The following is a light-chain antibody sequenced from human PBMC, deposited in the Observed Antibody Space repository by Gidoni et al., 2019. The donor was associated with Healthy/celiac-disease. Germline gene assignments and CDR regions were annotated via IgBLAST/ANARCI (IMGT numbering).Light chain of an antibody. V-gene: IGKV1-39*01. CDR2: AAS. J-gene: IGKJ5*01. Sequence: DIHNTQSPSSLSASVGDRVTITCRASQSISSYLNWYQQKPGKAPKLLIYAASSLQSGVPSRFSGSGSGTDFTLTISSLQPEDFATYYCQQSYSTLFTFGQGTRLEIK. CDR3: QQSYSTLFT. CDR1: QSISSY.